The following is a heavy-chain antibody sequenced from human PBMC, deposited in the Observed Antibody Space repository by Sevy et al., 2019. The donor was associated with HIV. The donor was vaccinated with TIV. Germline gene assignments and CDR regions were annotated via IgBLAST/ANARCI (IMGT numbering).Heavy chain of an antibody. V-gene: IGHV3-48*01. D-gene: IGHD5-12*01. Sequence: GESLKISCAASGFTFSSYSMNWVRQAPGKGLEWVSYISSSSSTIYYADSVKGRFTISRDNAKNSLYLQMNSLRAEDTAVYYCARDRYSGYDYHSNSCDYWGQGTLVTVSS. J-gene: IGHJ4*02. CDR1: GFTFSSYS. CDR3: ARDRYSGYDYHSNSCDY. CDR2: ISSSSSTI.